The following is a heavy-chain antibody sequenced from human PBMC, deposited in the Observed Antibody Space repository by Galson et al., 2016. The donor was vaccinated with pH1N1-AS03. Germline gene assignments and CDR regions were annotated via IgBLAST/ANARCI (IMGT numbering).Heavy chain of an antibody. V-gene: IGHV4-30-2*01. CDR1: GDPISNGGYS. Sequence: LSLTCAVSGDPISNGGYSWSWIRQPPGKGLEWIGYIFHSGTTFYTPSLKSRVTMSVDRPSNQFSLRLISVTAADTAVYYCARGPPGASVAYYSGMDVWGPGTMVIVSS. CDR3: ARGPPGASVAYYSGMDV. CDR2: IFHSGTT. D-gene: IGHD4/OR15-4a*01. J-gene: IGHJ6*02.